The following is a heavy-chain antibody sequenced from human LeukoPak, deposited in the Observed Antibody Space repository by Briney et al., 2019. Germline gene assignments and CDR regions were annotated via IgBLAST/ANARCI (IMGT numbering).Heavy chain of an antibody. V-gene: IGHV3-48*01. Sequence: GGSLRLSCAASGFTFSNAWMSWVRQAPGKGLEWVSYINLNSRTIDYADSVRGRFTISRDNAKSSLYLQMNSLRAEDTAVYYCARGGAARPDYWGQGTLVTVFS. CDR1: GFTFSNAW. J-gene: IGHJ4*02. CDR2: INLNSRTI. CDR3: ARGGAARPDY. D-gene: IGHD6-6*01.